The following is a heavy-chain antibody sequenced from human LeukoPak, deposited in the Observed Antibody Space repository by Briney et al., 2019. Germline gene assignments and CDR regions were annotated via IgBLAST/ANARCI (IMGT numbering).Heavy chain of an antibody. V-gene: IGHV3-23*01. D-gene: IGHD3-9*01. J-gene: IGHJ4*02. CDR1: GFTFSSYS. CDR2: ITGGGVIT. Sequence: GGSLRLSCAAPGFTFSSYSMNWGRQAPGKGLGWVSAITGGGVITYYADSVKGGFTISRDNSKNTLYLQMNSLRAEDTAVYYCAKWGDYDVLTGYYDPDYWGQGTLVTVSS. CDR3: AKWGDYDVLTGYYDPDY.